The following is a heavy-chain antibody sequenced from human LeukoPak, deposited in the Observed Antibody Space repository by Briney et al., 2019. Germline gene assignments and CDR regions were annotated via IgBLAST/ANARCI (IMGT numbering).Heavy chain of an antibody. Sequence: PGGSLRLSCGASGFTFSSYAMSWVRQAPGKGLEWVSGISGSGASTYYADSVKGRFTISRDNSQNTLYLQMNSLRAEDTAVYYCAKARAGDITAAFNYWGQGTLVTVSS. CDR2: ISGSGAST. CDR3: AKARAGDITAAFNY. V-gene: IGHV3-23*01. D-gene: IGHD6-13*01. CDR1: GFTFSSYA. J-gene: IGHJ4*02.